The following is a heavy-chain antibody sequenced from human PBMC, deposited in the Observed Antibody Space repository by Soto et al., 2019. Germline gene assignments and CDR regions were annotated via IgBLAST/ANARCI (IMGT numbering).Heavy chain of an antibody. J-gene: IGHJ2*01. CDR3: APVKLVCTSVGTHFDL. Sequence: QVQLVQSGAEVKKPGASVKVSCKVSGYTLTELSMHWVRQAPGKGLEWMGGFDPEDGEPTYAQKFQGRVTMTEVTSPGTAYMELSSLRSDDTAVYYCAPVKLVCTSVGTHFDLWGRGPLVTVS. D-gene: IGHD7-27*01. CDR2: FDPEDGEP. V-gene: IGHV1-24*01. CDR1: GYTLTELS.